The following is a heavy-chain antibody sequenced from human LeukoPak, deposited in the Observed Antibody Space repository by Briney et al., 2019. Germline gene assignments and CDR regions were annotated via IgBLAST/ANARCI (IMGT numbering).Heavy chain of an antibody. CDR1: GFTFSSYS. J-gene: IGHJ6*03. CDR2: ISSSSSTI. D-gene: IGHD6-6*01. CDR3: ARDSLGVAALTNHYYYYMDV. Sequence: GGSLRLSCAASGFTFSSYSMNWVRQAPGKGLEWVSYISSSSSTIYYADSVKGRFTISRDNAKNSLYLQMNSLRADDTAVYYCARDSLGVAALTNHYYYYMDVWGKGTTVTVSS. V-gene: IGHV3-48*04.